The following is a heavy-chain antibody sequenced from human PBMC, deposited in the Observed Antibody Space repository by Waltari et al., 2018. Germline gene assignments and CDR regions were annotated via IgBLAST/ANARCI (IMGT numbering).Heavy chain of an antibody. J-gene: IGHJ4*02. D-gene: IGHD6-19*01. CDR2: INPIGGST. V-gene: IGHV1-46*01. Sequence: QVQLVQSGAEVKKPGASVKVSCKASGYTFTSYYMHWVRQAPGQGLEWMGIINPIGGSTSYAQKFQGRVTMTRDTSTSTVYLELSSRVSGDTAVYYCAGGASSGWYDYWGQGTLVTVSS. CDR1: GYTFTSYY. CDR3: AGGASSGWYDY.